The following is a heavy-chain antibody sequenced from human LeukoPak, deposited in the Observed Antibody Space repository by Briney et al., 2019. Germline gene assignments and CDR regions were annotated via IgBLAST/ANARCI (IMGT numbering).Heavy chain of an antibody. D-gene: IGHD2-2*01. CDR1: GGTFNRDA. CDR3: ATSSSTWYVA. Sequence: SVKVSCEASGGTFNRDAVHWVRQAPGQGLEWMGRVLPIIGVANYEQKFQGRVTVIADKSTSTVYLDLSNLRSEDTAVYYCATSSSTWYVAWGQGTLVTVSS. CDR2: VLPIIGVA. V-gene: IGHV1-69*04. J-gene: IGHJ5*02.